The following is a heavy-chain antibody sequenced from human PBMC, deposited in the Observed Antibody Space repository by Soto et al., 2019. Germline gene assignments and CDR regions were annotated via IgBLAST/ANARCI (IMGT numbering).Heavy chain of an antibody. CDR1: GFTFSSFA. D-gene: IGHD5-18*01. V-gene: IGHV3-21*01. CDR2: ISSSSSYI. Sequence: GGSLRLSCAASGFTFSSFAMSWVRQPPGKGLEWVSSISSSSSYIYYADSVKGRFTISRDNAKNSLYLQMNSLRAEDTAVYYCASQRGYSGLNYWGQGTLVTVSS. CDR3: ASQRGYSGLNY. J-gene: IGHJ4*02.